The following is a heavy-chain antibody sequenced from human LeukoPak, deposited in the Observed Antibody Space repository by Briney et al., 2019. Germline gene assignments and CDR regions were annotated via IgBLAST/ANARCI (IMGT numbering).Heavy chain of an antibody. CDR1: GGSISSGGYS. D-gene: IGHD3-16*01. V-gene: IGHV4-30-2*03. CDR3: ARRGDY. J-gene: IGHJ4*02. Sequence: PSQTLSLTCTVSGGSISSGGYSWSWIRQPPGKGLEWIGSIYYSGSTSYNPSLKSRVTISIDTSKNLFSLKLTSVTAADTAFYYCARRGDYWGQGTLVTVSS. CDR2: IYYSGST.